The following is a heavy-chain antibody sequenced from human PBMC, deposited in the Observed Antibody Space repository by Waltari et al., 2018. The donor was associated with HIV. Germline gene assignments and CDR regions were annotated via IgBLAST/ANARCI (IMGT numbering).Heavy chain of an antibody. Sequence: VQLQESGPGLVKPSETLSLNCPVPGCSISNYYWHWIRQPPGQALEWIGYIYYSGSTTYNPSLKSRVTISVDTSKSQFSLKLNSVTAADTAIYYCARGVCSSTSCPRKDAFDIWGQGTMVTVSS. V-gene: IGHV4-59*01. CDR1: GCSISNYY. D-gene: IGHD2-2*01. CDR2: IYYSGST. CDR3: ARGVCSSTSCPRKDAFDI. J-gene: IGHJ3*02.